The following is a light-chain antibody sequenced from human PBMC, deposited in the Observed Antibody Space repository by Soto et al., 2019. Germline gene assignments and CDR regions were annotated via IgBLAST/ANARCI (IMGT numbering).Light chain of an antibody. CDR1: QSVSNNY. CDR3: QQYGSSGT. CDR2: GAS. J-gene: IGKJ1*01. Sequence: IVLAQSPGTLSLSPVESATLSCRPSQSVSNNYLAWYQQKPGQAPRLLIYGASNRATGILDRFSGSGSGTDFTLTISRLEPEDFAVYYCQQYGSSGTFRQGTKVDIK. V-gene: IGKV3-20*01.